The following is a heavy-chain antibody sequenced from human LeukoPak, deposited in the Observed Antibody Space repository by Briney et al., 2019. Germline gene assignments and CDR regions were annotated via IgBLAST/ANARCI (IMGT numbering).Heavy chain of an antibody. J-gene: IGHJ5*01. D-gene: IGHD6-19*01. CDR3: ARGIGSGWYSTRFDS. V-gene: IGHV1-2*02. CDR2: INPNSGGT. Sequence: ASVKVSCKASGYTFTGYYMHWVRQAPGQGLEWVGWINPNSGGTNYAQKFQGRVTMTRDTSISTAYMELSRLRSDDTAVYYCARGIGSGWYSTRFDSWGQGTLVTVSS. CDR1: GYTFTGYY.